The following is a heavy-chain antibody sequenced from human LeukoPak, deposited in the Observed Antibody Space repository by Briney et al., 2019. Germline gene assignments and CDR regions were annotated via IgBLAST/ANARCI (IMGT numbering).Heavy chain of an antibody. CDR1: GFTFSSYA. CDR3: AKNQLHCSSTSCYDY. Sequence: GGSLRLSCAASGFTFSSYAMSWVRQAPGKGLEWVSAISGSGGSTYYADSVKGQFTISRDNSKNTLYLQMNSLRAEDTAVYYCAKNQLHCSSTSCYDYWGQGTLVTVSS. J-gene: IGHJ4*02. CDR2: ISGSGGST. V-gene: IGHV3-23*01. D-gene: IGHD2-2*01.